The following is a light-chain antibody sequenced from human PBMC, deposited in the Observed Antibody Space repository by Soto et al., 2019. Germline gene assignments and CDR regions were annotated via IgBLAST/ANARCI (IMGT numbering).Light chain of an antibody. Sequence: DIQMTQSPSSLSASVGDRVTITCRASQGIRNYLSWYQQKPGEVPRLLIYTSSTLQSGVPSRFSGCGSGTEFTLTISSLQPEDVATYYCQKHDYAPLTVGGGTKVEIK. CDR2: TSS. CDR1: QGIRNY. CDR3: QKHDYAPLT. V-gene: IGKV1-27*01. J-gene: IGKJ4*01.